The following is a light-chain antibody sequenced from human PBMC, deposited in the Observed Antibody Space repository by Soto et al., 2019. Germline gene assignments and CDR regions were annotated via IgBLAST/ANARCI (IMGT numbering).Light chain of an antibody. CDR3: QQYNSWPLT. V-gene: IGKV3-15*01. J-gene: IGKJ1*01. CDR2: GAS. Sequence: EIVMTQSPATLSVSPGERATLSCRASQSISTNLAWYQQRPGQAPRLLFYGASTRATDIPARFSDSGSGTEFTLTISSLQSEDFAVYYCQQYNSWPLTFGQGTKVELK. CDR1: QSISTN.